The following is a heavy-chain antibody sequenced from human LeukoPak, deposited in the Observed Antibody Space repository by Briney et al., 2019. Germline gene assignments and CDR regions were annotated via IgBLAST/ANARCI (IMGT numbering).Heavy chain of an antibody. J-gene: IGHJ4*02. CDR2: VSDSGTST. CDR3: AKGIGRTCARGNVFDS. D-gene: IGHD1-1*01. Sequence: GGSLRLSCAASGFTFNNHAMGWVRQAPGKGLEWVSDVSDSGTSTCYADSVKGRFAISRDNSKNTLYLQMNRLRAEDTAVYHCAKGIGRTCARGNVFDSWGQGTLVTVSS. V-gene: IGHV3-23*01. CDR1: GFTFNNHA.